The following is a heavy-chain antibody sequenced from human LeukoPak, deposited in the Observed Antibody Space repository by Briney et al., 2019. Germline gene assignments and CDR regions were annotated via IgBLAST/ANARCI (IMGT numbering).Heavy chain of an antibody. J-gene: IGHJ4*02. CDR3: AKGGRVVTANDYFDY. V-gene: IGHV3-30*18. CDR1: GFTFSSYG. D-gene: IGHD2-21*02. CDR2: ISYDGSNK. Sequence: GGSLRLSCAASGFTFSSYGMHWVRQAPGKGLEWVGVISYDGSNKYYADSVKGRFTISRDNSKNTLYLQMNSLRAEDTAVYYCAKGGRVVTANDYFDYWGQGTLVTVSS.